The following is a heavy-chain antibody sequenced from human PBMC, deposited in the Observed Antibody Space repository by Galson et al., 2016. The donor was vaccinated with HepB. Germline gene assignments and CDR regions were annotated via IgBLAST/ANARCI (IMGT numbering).Heavy chain of an antibody. Sequence: SLRLSCAASGFTFDDYALHWVRQGPGKGLEWVSSLSRNSDNIAYADSVKGRFTISRDNAKNSLYLQMNSLRAEDTALYYCAKDISYGGKSWVGAFDFWGQGTMVTVSS. CDR1: GFTFDDYA. V-gene: IGHV3-9*01. CDR2: LSRNSDNI. CDR3: AKDISYGGKSWVGAFDF. D-gene: IGHD4-23*01. J-gene: IGHJ3*01.